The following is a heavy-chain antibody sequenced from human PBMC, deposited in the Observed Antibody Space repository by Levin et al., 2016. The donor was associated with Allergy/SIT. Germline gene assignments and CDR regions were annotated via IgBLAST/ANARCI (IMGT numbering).Heavy chain of an antibody. D-gene: IGHD3-16*01. CDR3: ARVGRGPLYYFDF. J-gene: IGHJ4*02. CDR2: INPNTGVA. V-gene: IGHV1-2*04. CDR1: GYTFTGHY. Sequence: ASVKVSCKASGYTFTGHYIHWVRQAPGQGLEWMGWINPNTGVAKSAQKFKDWVSITGDTSISTAYIELRRLKTDDTAVYRCARVGRGPLYYFDFWGQGTLVTVSS.